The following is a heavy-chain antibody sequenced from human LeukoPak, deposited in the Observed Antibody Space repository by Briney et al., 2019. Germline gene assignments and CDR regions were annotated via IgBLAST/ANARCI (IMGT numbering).Heavy chain of an antibody. D-gene: IGHD2-15*01. CDR3: ARSTTATPLLDY. Sequence: SETLSLTCTVSGGSISSSNNYWGWIRQPPGKGLQWIGSIYQSGSTYYNPSLKSRVTMSVDTSKNQFSLKLSSVTAADTAVYYCARSTTATPLLDYWGQGTLVTVSS. CDR2: IYQSGST. J-gene: IGHJ4*02. CDR1: GGSISSSNNY. V-gene: IGHV4-39*01.